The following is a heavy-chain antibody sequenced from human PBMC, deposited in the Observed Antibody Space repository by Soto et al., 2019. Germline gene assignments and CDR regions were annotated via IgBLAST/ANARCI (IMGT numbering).Heavy chain of an antibody. V-gene: IGHV3-30-3*01. CDR2: ISYDGSNK. J-gene: IGHJ2*01. CDR1: GFTFSSYA. CDR3: ARPLWRDDYNWGYFDL. D-gene: IGHD4-4*01. Sequence: PGGSLRLSCAASGFTFSSYAMHWVRQAPGKGLEWVAVISYDGSNKYYADSVKGRFTISRDSSKNTLYLQMNSLRAEDTAVYYCARPLWRDDYNWGYFDLWGRGTLVTV.